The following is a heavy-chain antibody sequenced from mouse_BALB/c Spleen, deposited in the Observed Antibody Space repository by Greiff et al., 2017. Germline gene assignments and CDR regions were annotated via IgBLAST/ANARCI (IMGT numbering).Heavy chain of an antibody. V-gene: IGHV5-6-3*01. CDR3: ARGLLRFFDY. Sequence: EVKLMESGGGLVQPGGSRKLSCAASGFTFSSYGMSWVRQTPDKRLELVATINSNGGSTYYPDSVKGRFTISRDNAKNTLYLQMSSLKSEDTAMYYCARGLLRFFDYWGQGTTLTVSS. D-gene: IGHD1-1*01. J-gene: IGHJ2*01. CDR2: INSNGGST. CDR1: GFTFSSYG.